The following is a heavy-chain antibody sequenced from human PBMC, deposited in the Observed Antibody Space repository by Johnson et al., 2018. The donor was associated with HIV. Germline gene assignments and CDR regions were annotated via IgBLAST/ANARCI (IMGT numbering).Heavy chain of an antibody. CDR2: ISYDGSNK. CDR1: GFTFSTYD. CDR3: ARDAPNFFDSSGVRDDAFDI. J-gene: IGHJ3*02. V-gene: IGHV3-30*14. Sequence: QVQLVESGGGVVQPGRSLRLSCAASGFTFSTYDMHWVRQAPGKGLEWVAVISYDGSNKSYADSVKGRFTISRDNSKNTLYLQMNSLRAEDTAVYFCARDAPNFFDSSGVRDDAFDIWGPGTMVTVSS. D-gene: IGHD3-22*01.